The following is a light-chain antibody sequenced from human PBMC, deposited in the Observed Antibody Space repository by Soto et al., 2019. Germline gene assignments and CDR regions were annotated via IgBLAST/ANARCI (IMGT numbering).Light chain of an antibody. CDR2: GAS. CDR3: QQYGGSPIT. V-gene: IGKV3-15*01. Sequence: EIVMTQSPATLCVSPGERATMSCRASQSVSSNLAWYQQKPGQAPSLLIYGASTRATGTPARFSGSGSGTDFTLTITRLEPEDFALYYCQQYGGSPITFGLGTRREIK. CDR1: QSVSSN. J-gene: IGKJ5*01.